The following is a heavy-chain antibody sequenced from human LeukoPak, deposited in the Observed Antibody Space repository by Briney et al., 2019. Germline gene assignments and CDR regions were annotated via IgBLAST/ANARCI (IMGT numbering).Heavy chain of an antibody. CDR3: TRGHYYDSSGYHTAPFDY. J-gene: IGHJ4*02. D-gene: IGHD3-22*01. CDR1: GYGFTSYD. CDR2: MNPNTVNA. Sequence: GASVKVSCKASGYGFTSYDTNWVRQATGQGLEWMGWMNPNTVNAGYAQKFQGRVTMTRDTSISTAYMELSSLSSEDTAVYYCTRGHYYDSSGYHTAPFDYWGQGTLVTVSS. V-gene: IGHV1-8*01.